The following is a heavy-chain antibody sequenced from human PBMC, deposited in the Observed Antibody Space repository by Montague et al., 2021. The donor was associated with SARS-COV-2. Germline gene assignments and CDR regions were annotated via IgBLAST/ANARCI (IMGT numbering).Heavy chain of an antibody. J-gene: IGHJ4*02. CDR3: ARAQKTISGMLILPYYFDF. CDR2: IYHSGST. CDR1: GHSIWSSDW. Sequence: SETLSLTCSVSGHSIWSSDWWTWVRQPPGKGLEWIGEIYHSGSTTYNPSLKSRVTISVDKSKNQFSLTLTSLTAADTAVYYCARAQKTISGMLILPYYFDFWGQGTLVTVSS. V-gene: IGHV4-4*02. D-gene: IGHD3-3*01.